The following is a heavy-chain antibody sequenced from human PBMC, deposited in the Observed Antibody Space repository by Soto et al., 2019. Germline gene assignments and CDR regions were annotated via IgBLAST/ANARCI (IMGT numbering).Heavy chain of an antibody. V-gene: IGHV1-18*01. CDR1: GYTFTSYD. Sequence: ASVKVSCKASGYTFTSYDISWVRQAPGQGLEWMGWISTYNGNTNYAQKLQGRVTMTTDTSTSTAYMELRSLRSDDTAVYYCARGFRVAATRWWFDPSGQGTLVTVSS. CDR3: ARGFRVAATRWWFDP. J-gene: IGHJ5*02. CDR2: ISTYNGNT. D-gene: IGHD2-15*01.